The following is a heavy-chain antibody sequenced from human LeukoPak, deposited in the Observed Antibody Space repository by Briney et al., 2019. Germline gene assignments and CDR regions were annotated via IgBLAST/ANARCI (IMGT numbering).Heavy chain of an antibody. J-gene: IGHJ4*02. V-gene: IGHV3-23*01. CDR2: XSGSGSGT. D-gene: IGHD1-26*01. CDR1: GFTFSSYA. CDR3: AKPRGGTYQYYFDY. Sequence: GGSLRLSCAASGFTFSSYAMTWVRQAPGKGPXXXXXXSGSGSGTYYAASVKGRFTISRDNSKNALYLQMNSLRAEDTALYYCAKPRGGTYQYYFDYWGQGALVTVSP.